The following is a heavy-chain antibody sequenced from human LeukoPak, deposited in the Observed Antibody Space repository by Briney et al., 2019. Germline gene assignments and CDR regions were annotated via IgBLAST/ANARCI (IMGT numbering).Heavy chain of an antibody. J-gene: IGHJ5*02. CDR3: ARLRPYCSSTSCYLGNWFDP. CDR1: GGSISSYY. Sequence: SETLSLTCTVSGGSISSYYWSWIRQPAGKGLEWIGRIYTRGSTNYNPSLKSRVTMSVDTSKNQFSLKLSSVTAADTAVYYCARLRPYCSSTSCYLGNWFDPWGQGTLVTVSS. D-gene: IGHD2-2*01. CDR2: IYTRGST. V-gene: IGHV4-4*07.